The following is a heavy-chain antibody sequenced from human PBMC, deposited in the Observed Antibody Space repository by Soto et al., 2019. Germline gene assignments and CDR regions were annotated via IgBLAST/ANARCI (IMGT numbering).Heavy chain of an antibody. V-gene: IGHV3-33*01. CDR3: ARARRDDAFDI. J-gene: IGHJ3*02. CDR2: IWYDGSNK. Sequence: GSLRLSCAASGFTFSSYGMHWVRQAPGKGLEWVAVIWYDGSNKYYADSVKGRFTISRDNSKNTLYLQMNSLRAEDTAVYYCARARRDDAFDIWGQGTMVTVSS. CDR1: GFTFSSYG.